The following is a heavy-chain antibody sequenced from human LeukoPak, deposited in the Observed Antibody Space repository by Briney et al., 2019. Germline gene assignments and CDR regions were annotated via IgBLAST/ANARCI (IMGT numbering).Heavy chain of an antibody. D-gene: IGHD6-13*01. Sequence: GGSLRLSCAASGFTFSSYSMNWVRQAPGKGLEWVSSISSSSSYIYYADSVKGRFTIPRDNAKNSLYLQMNSLRAEDTAVYYCARDLSWGSDAFDIWGQGTMFTVSS. CDR3: ARDLSWGSDAFDI. J-gene: IGHJ3*02. CDR1: GFTFSSYS. V-gene: IGHV3-21*01. CDR2: ISSSSSYI.